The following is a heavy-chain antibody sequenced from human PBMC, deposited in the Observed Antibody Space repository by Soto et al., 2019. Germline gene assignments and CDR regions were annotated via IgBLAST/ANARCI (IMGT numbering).Heavy chain of an antibody. CDR2: IIPIFGTA. CDR3: VRDGGMYYYDSSGYYPYYFDY. CDR1: GGTFSSYA. J-gene: IGHJ4*02. D-gene: IGHD3-22*01. Sequence: QVQLVQSGAEVKKPGSSVKVSCKASGGTFSSYAISWVRQAPGQGLEWMGGIIPIFGTANYAQKFQGRVTITADESTSTAYMELSSLRSEDTAVYYCVRDGGMYYYDSSGYYPYYFDYWGQGTLVTVSS. V-gene: IGHV1-69*01.